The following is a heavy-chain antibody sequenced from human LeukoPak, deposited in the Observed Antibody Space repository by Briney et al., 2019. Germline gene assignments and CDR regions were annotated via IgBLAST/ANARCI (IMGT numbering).Heavy chain of an antibody. CDR1: GFTFSTYA. D-gene: IGHD6-13*01. Sequence: GGSLRLSCEGSGFTFSTYAMGWVRQAPGKGPEWVSGISGSGDKTYYADSVRGRFTVSRVNSKNTLYLQVNRLRAEDAAVYYCARTPGIAAAGYDLYFFDYWGQGTLVTVSS. V-gene: IGHV3-23*01. CDR2: ISGSGDKT. J-gene: IGHJ4*02. CDR3: ARTPGIAAAGYDLYFFDY.